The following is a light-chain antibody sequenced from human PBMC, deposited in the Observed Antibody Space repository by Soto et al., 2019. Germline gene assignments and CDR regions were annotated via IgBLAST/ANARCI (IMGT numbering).Light chain of an antibody. Sequence: EIVLTQSPGTLSLSPGERATLSCSASQGVTSNYLAWYQQRPGQAPRLLIYDASNRATGIPDRFSGGGSGTDFTLTISRLEPEDFAMYYCQQYGSSSPTTFGQGTRLEIE. J-gene: IGKJ5*01. CDR1: QGVTSNY. CDR2: DAS. V-gene: IGKV3-20*01. CDR3: QQYGSSSPTT.